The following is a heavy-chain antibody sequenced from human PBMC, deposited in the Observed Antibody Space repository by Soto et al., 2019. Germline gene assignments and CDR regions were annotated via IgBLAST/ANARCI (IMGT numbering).Heavy chain of an antibody. D-gene: IGHD4-4*01. CDR1: GGSFSGYY. J-gene: IGHJ5*02. Sequence: PSETLSLTCAVYGGSFSGYYWSWIRQPPGKGLEWIGEINHSGSTNYNPSLKSRVTISVDTSKNQFSLKPSSVTAADTAVYYCATKSPIRTVTTFGVWFDPWGQGTLVTVSS. CDR2: INHSGST. CDR3: ATKSPIRTVTTFGVWFDP. V-gene: IGHV4-34*01.